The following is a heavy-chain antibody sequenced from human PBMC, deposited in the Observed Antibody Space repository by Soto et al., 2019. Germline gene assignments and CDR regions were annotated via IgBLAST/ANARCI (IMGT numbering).Heavy chain of an antibody. V-gene: IGHV1-18*04. CDR1: GYTFTSYG. J-gene: IGHJ6*02. CDR2: ISAYNGNT. D-gene: IGHD3-3*01. CDR3: ARDRDDLWSGFYLPYCSATYV. Sequence: ASVKGSCTASGYTFTSYGISWVLQPPGQGLEWMGWISAYNGNTNYAQKLKGRVTMTTDTSTSTAYIELRSLRSDDTAVYYCARDRDDLWSGFYLPYCSATYVGGQGTTVRVS.